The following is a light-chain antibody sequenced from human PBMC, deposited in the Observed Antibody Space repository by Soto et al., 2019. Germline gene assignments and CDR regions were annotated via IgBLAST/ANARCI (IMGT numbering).Light chain of an antibody. CDR1: KSDIGVYDF. J-gene: IGLJ2*01. CDR3: SSYAGSNNLV. Sequence: QSALTQPPSASGSPGQSVTISCTGTKSDIGVYDFVSWYQHHPGKAPRLIIYEVSKRPSGVPDRFSGSKSGNTASLTVSGLQADDEADYYCSSYAGSNNLVFGGGTKLTVL. V-gene: IGLV2-8*01. CDR2: EVS.